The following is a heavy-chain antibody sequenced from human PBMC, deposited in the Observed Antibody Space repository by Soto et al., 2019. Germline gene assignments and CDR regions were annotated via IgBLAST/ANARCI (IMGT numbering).Heavy chain of an antibody. Sequence: PGGSLRLSCAASGFTFSSYEMNWVRQAPGKGLEWVSYISSSGSTIYYADSVKGRFTISRDNAKNSLYLQMNSLRAEDTAVYYCARDQNRKGYYDSSGYGYWGQGTLVTVSS. V-gene: IGHV3-48*03. CDR2: ISSSGSTI. CDR3: ARDQNRKGYYDSSGYGY. J-gene: IGHJ4*02. D-gene: IGHD3-22*01. CDR1: GFTFSSYE.